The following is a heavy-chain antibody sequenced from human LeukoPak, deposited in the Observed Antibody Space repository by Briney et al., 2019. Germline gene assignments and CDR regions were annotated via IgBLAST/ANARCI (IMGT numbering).Heavy chain of an antibody. D-gene: IGHD4-17*01. CDR2: ISYDGSNK. CDR3: ATPMTTVTTDY. J-gene: IGHJ4*02. Sequence: PGRSLRLSCAASGFTFSSYAMHWVRQAPGKGLEWVAVISYDGSNKYYADSVKGRSTISRDNSKNTLYLQMNGLRAEDTAVYYCATPMTTVTTDYWGQGTLVTVSS. CDR1: GFTFSSYA. V-gene: IGHV3-30-3*01.